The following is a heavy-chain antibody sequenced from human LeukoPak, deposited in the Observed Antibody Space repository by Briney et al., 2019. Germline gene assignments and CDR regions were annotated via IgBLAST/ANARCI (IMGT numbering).Heavy chain of an antibody. J-gene: IGHJ5*02. CDR3: AREDTTGWFDP. V-gene: IGHV4-59*01. CDR2: TYYSGST. Sequence: SETLSLTCTVSGGSISSYYWSWIRQPPGKGLEWIGYTYYSGSTNYNPSLKSRVTISVDTSKNQFSLKLSSVTAADTAVYYCAREDTTGWFDPWGQGTLVTVSS. D-gene: IGHD1-1*01. CDR1: GGSISSYY.